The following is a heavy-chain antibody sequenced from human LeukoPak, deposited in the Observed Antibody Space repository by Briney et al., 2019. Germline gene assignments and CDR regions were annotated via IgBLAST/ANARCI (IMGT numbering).Heavy chain of an antibody. CDR1: GYTFISYY. CDR3: AREYHASGSYAEGKHDY. J-gene: IGHJ4*02. CDR2: INPTGGRA. D-gene: IGHD3-10*01. V-gene: IGHV1-46*03. Sequence: ASVKVSCKASGYTFISYYIHWVREAPGQGLEWMGFINPTGGRATYPQKFKGKVTMTRDTSTSTVYMELSSLTSADTAIYYCAREYHASGSYAEGKHDYWGQGTLVTVSS.